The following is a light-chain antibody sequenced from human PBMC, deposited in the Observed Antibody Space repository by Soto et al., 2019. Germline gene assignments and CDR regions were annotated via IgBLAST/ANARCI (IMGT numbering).Light chain of an antibody. CDR3: MQALQTAWT. Sequence: DVVMTQSPLSLPVTPGEPASISCRSSQSLLYSNGYNYLDWYRQKPGQSPQLLIYLGSNRASGVPGRFSGSGSGPYFTLKISRVEAEDVGVYYCMQALQTAWTFGQGTKVDIK. V-gene: IGKV2-28*01. J-gene: IGKJ1*01. CDR1: QSLLYSNGYNY. CDR2: LGS.